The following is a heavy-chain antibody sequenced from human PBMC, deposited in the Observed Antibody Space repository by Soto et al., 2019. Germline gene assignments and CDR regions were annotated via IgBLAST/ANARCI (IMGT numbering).Heavy chain of an antibody. D-gene: IGHD5-18*01. V-gene: IGHV3-33*01. CDR3: ARDTTRGYSYGGHYYYYYGMDV. J-gene: IGHJ6*02. CDR2: IWYDGSNK. CDR1: GFTFSGYG. Sequence: GGSLRLSCAASGFTFSGYGMHWVRQAPGKGLEWVAVIWYDGSNKYYADSVKGRFTISRDNSKDTLYLQMNSLRAEDTAVYYCARDTTRGYSYGGHYYYYYGMDVWGQGTTVTVS.